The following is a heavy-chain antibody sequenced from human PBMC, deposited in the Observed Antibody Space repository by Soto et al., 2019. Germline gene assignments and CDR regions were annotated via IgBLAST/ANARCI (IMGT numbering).Heavy chain of an antibody. CDR2: ISSSSSTI. D-gene: IGHD6-13*01. J-gene: IGHJ4*02. V-gene: IGHV3-48*02. CDR3: AGDSRREGSWTEFDY. Sequence: EVQLVESGGGLVQPGGSLRLSCAASGFTFSSYSMNWVRQAPGKGLEWVSYISSSSSTIYYAGSVKGRFTISRNNAKNSLYLQMNSLRDEDTAVYYWAGDSRREGSWTEFDYWGQGTLVTVSS. CDR1: GFTFSSYS.